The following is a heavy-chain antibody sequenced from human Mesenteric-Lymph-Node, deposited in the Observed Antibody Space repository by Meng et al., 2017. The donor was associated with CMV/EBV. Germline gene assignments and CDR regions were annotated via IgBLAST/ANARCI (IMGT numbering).Heavy chain of an antibody. J-gene: IGHJ6*02. D-gene: IGHD3-10*01. CDR3: ARGNYYGMDV. Sequence: SCAASGFTFSSYWMHWVRQAPGKGLVWVSRLNSDGSSTSYADSVKGRFTISRDNAKNTLYLQMNSLRAEDTAEYYCARGNYYGMDVWGQGTTVTVSS. CDR2: LNSDGSST. V-gene: IGHV3-74*01. CDR1: GFTFSSYW.